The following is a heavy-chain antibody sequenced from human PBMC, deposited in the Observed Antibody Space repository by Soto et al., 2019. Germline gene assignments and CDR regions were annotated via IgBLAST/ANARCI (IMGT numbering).Heavy chain of an antibody. CDR1: GFTFSSYA. J-gene: IGHJ5*02. V-gene: IGHV3-23*01. Sequence: GGSLRLSCAASGFTFSSYAMSWVRQAPGKGLEWVSAISGSGGRTYYADSVKGRFTISRDNSKNTLYLQMNSLRAEDTAVYYCAKAPIGDQARRRNWFDPWGQGTLVTVSS. D-gene: IGHD3-10*01. CDR2: ISGSGGRT. CDR3: AKAPIGDQARRRNWFDP.